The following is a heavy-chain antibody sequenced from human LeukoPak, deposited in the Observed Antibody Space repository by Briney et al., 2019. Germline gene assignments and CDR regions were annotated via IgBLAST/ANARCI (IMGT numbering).Heavy chain of an antibody. CDR3: ARHPFSSPFDY. CDR1: GGSVSSDY. CDR2: IYHTGNS. J-gene: IGHJ4*02. V-gene: IGHV4-59*08. D-gene: IGHD2/OR15-2a*01. Sequence: SETLSLTCTVCGGSVSSDYWSWIRQPPGKGLEWIGYIYHTGNSDYNPSLKSRATISLDTSKNQFSLKLTSVTAADTAVYFCARHPFSSPFDYWGQGTLVTVYS.